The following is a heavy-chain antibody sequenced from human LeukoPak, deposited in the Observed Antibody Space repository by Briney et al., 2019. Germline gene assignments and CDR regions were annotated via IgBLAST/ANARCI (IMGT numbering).Heavy chain of an antibody. V-gene: IGHV3-21*01. CDR3: ARVQCSGGRCNDAFDI. D-gene: IGHD2-15*01. Sequence: GGSLRLSCAASGFTFSSFSMNWVRQPPGKGLEWVSSISSSSIYMNYADSLKGRFTISRDNAKNSLYLQMNTLRAEDTAVYYCARVQCSGGRCNDAFDIWGQGTMVTVSS. J-gene: IGHJ3*02. CDR2: ISSSSIYM. CDR1: GFTFSSFS.